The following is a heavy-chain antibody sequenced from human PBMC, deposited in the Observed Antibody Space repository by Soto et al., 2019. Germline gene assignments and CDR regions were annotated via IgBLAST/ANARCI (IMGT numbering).Heavy chain of an antibody. Sequence: QVPLVESGGGLVKPGGSLRLSCAASGFTFSDYYMSWIRQAPGKGLEYISYITSSGSTIYYADSVKGRFTISRDNAKNSLYLQMNSLRAEDTAVYYCARDRSGSWYGRGYYYYGMDVWGQGTTVTVSS. V-gene: IGHV3-11*01. J-gene: IGHJ6*02. CDR2: ITSSGSTI. CDR1: GFTFSDYY. D-gene: IGHD6-13*01. CDR3: ARDRSGSWYGRGYYYYGMDV.